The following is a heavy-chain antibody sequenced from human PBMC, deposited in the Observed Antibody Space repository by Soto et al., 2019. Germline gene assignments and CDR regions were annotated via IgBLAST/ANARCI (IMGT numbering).Heavy chain of an antibody. D-gene: IGHD4-17*01. CDR3: VSSPDYDYGDYVPGDYGMDV. CDR2: IYYSGST. V-gene: IGHV4-59*01. CDR1: GGSISSYY. Sequence: QVQLQESGPGLVKPSETLSLTCTVSGGSISSYYWSWIRQPPGKGLEWIGYIYYSGSTNYNPSLKSRVTISVDTSKNQFSLKLSSVTAADTAVYYCVSSPDYDYGDYVPGDYGMDVWGQGTTVTVSS. J-gene: IGHJ6*02.